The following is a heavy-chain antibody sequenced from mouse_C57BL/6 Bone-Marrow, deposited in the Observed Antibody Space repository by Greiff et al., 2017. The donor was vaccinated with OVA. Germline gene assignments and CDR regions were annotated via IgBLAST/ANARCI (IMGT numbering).Heavy chain of an antibody. J-gene: IGHJ1*03. CDR3: ARAPVYYGSRTGYFDV. Sequence: QVQLQQSGPELVKPGASVKLSCKASGYTFTSYDINWVKQRPGQGLEWIGWIYPRDGSTKYNEKFKGKATLTVDTSSSTAYMELHSLTSEDSAVYFCARAPVYYGSRTGYFDVWGTGTTVTVSS. D-gene: IGHD1-1*01. CDR2: IYPRDGST. CDR1: GYTFTSYD. V-gene: IGHV1-85*01.